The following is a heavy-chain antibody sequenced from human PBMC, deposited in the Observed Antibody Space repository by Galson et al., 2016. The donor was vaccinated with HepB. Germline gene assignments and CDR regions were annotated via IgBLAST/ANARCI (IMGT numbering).Heavy chain of an antibody. J-gene: IGHJ2*01. CDR2: INNSGGST. CDR1: GFTFSSYA. Sequence: SLRLSCAASGFTFSSYAMTWVRQAPGKGLEWVSTINNSGGSTYSADSVKGRFTISRDNSKNTLYLHMNSLRAEDTAVYYCAKAFATYYYDGSGSDGTDVYFDLWGRGTLVTVSS. CDR3: AKAFATYYYDGSGSDGTDVYFDL. D-gene: IGHD3-22*01. V-gene: IGHV3-23*01.